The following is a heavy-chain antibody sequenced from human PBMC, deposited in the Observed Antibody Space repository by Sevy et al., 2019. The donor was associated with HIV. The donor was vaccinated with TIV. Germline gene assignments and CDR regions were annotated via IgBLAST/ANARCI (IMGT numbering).Heavy chain of an antibody. CDR3: AATPTTYYYYYGIDV. J-gene: IGHJ6*02. Sequence: ASLKVSCKASGFTFTSSAVQWVRQARGQRLEWIGWIVVGSGNTNYAQKFQERVTITRDMSTSTAYMELSSLRSEDTAVYYCAATPTTYYYYYGIDVWGQGTTVTVSS. V-gene: IGHV1-58*01. CDR1: GFTFTSSA. CDR2: IVVGSGNT. D-gene: IGHD1-1*01.